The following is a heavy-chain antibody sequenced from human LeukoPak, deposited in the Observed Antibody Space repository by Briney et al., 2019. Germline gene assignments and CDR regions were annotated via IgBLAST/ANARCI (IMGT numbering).Heavy chain of an antibody. J-gene: IGHJ4*01. Sequence: GGSLRLSCQASGFTFSDYFMNWIRQAPGKGLEWLSFINPDGDNIYYADSVKGRFTISRDNAKNILYLEMTSLRMEDAGLYYCATSRVFDYWGHGTLVSVSA. CDR3: ATSRVFDY. V-gene: IGHV3-11*04. CDR2: INPDGDNI. D-gene: IGHD6-6*01. CDR1: GFTFSDYF.